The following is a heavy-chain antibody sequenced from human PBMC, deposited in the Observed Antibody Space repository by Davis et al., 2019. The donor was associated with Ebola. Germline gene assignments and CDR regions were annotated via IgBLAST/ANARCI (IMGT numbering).Heavy chain of an antibody. J-gene: IGHJ3*02. CDR2: IKQDGSEK. CDR3: ARAPGIAVAEDAFDI. D-gene: IGHD6-19*01. CDR1: GFTFSSYW. V-gene: IGHV3-7*04. Sequence: GESLKISCAASGFTFSSYWMSWVRQAPGKGLEWVANIKQDGSEKYYVDSVKGRFTISRDNAKNSLYLQMNSLRAEDTAVYYCARAPGIAVAEDAFDIWGQGTMVTVSS.